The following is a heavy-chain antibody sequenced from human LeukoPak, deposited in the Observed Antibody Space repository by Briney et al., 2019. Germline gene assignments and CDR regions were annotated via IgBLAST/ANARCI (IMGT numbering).Heavy chain of an antibody. CDR2: MNPNSGNT. CDR3: ARAESFFHY. J-gene: IGHJ4*02. V-gene: IGHV1-8*01. D-gene: IGHD3-10*01. CDR1: GYTFTSYD. Sequence: ASVKVSCKASGYTFTSYDINWVRQATGQGLEWMGWMNPNSGNTGYAQEFQGRVTMTRNTSISTAYMDLSSLRSEDTAVYYCARAESFFHYWGQGTLVTVSS.